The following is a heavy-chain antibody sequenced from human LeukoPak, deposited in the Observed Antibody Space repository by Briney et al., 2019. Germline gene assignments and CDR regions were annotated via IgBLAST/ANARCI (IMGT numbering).Heavy chain of an antibody. Sequence: GGSLRLSCAASGLTFSENYMTWIRQAPGKGLEWLSYISPGGSTIYYADSMKGRLTISRDNAKKSLDLQMNSLRAEDTAVYYCARDRESSSMSWAFDYWGQGTLVTVSS. CDR1: GLTFSENY. D-gene: IGHD6-6*01. CDR3: ARDRESSSMSWAFDY. CDR2: ISPGGSTI. V-gene: IGHV3-11*04. J-gene: IGHJ4*02.